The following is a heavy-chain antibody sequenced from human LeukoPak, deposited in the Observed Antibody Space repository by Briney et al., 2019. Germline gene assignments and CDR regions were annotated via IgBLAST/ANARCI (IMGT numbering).Heavy chain of an antibody. J-gene: IGHJ6*03. D-gene: IGHD1-1*01. CDR3: AANEVGYYYYYMDV. V-gene: IGHV1-2*02. CDR2: INPNSGGT. CDR1: GYTFTGYY. Sequence: ASVKVSCKASGYTFTGYYMHWVRQAPGQGLEWMGWINPNSGGTNYAQKFQGRVTMTRDTSISTAYMELSRLRSDDTAVYYCAANEVGYYYYYMDVWGKGTTVTVSS.